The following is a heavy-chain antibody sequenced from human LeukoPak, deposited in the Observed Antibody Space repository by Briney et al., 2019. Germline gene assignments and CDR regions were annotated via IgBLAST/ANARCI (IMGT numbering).Heavy chain of an antibody. Sequence: PGGSLRLSCAASGFTFSSYGMHWVRQAPGKGLEWVAFIRYDGSNKYYADSVKGRFTISRDNSKNTLYLQMNSLRAEDTAVYYCAKGQMTTVTYNLDYWGQGTLVTVSS. CDR2: IRYDGSNK. CDR1: GFTFSSYG. D-gene: IGHD4-11*01. CDR3: AKGQMTTVTYNLDY. V-gene: IGHV3-30*02. J-gene: IGHJ4*02.